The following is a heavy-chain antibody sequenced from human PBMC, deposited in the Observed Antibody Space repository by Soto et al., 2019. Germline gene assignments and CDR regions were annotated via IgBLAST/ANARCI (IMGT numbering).Heavy chain of an antibody. V-gene: IGHV1-69*02. J-gene: IGHJ3*02. Sequence: QVQLVQSGAEVKKPGSSVKVSCKTSGGTFSTYPITWLRQAPGQGLEWVGRTIPILDVTDSAQKFQGRVTITADKSTNTAYMELSSLRSEDTAVYYCTRAENSVDSESAFDIWCQGTMVTVSS. CDR1: GGTFSTYP. D-gene: IGHD2-21*01. CDR2: TIPILDVT. CDR3: TRAENSVDSESAFDI.